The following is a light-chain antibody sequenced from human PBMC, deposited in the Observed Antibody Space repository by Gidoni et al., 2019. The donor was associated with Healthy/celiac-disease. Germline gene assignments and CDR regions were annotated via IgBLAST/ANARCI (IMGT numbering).Light chain of an antibody. V-gene: IGKV1-9*01. J-gene: IGKJ1*01. CDR1: QGISSY. Sequence: DIQLTQSPSFLSASVGDRVTSTCRASQGISSYLAWYQQKPGKAPKLLIYAASTLQSGVPSRFSGSGSGTEFTLTISSLQPEDFATYYCQQLNSYTGTFGQGTKVEIK. CDR2: AAS. CDR3: QQLNSYTGT.